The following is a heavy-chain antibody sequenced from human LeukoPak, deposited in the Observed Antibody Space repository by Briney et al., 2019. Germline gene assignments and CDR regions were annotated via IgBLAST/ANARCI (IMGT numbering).Heavy chain of an antibody. CDR2: ISSSSSTI. CDR1: GFTFSSYG. Sequence: GGSLRLSCAASGFTFSSYGMHWVRQAPGKGLEWVSYISSSSSTIYYADSVKGRFTISRDNAKNSLYLQMNSLRAEDTAVYCCARDLHIVVVPAAMVWGQGTLVTVSS. J-gene: IGHJ4*02. D-gene: IGHD2-2*01. CDR3: ARDLHIVVVPAAMV. V-gene: IGHV3-48*01.